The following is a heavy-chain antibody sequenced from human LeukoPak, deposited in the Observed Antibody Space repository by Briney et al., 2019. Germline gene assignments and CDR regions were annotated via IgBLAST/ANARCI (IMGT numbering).Heavy chain of an antibody. D-gene: IGHD6-13*01. CDR2: LIGSSGST. CDR1: GFTSTNYA. J-gene: IGHJ6*02. V-gene: IGHV3-23*01. CDR3: ARGGQQLVRYGMDV. Sequence: GGSLRLSCAASGFTSTNYAMNWVRQAPGKGLEWVSVLIGSSGSTDYADSVKGRFTISRDISKNTLFLQMNSLRAEDTAVYYCARGGQQLVRYGMDVWGQGTTVTVSS.